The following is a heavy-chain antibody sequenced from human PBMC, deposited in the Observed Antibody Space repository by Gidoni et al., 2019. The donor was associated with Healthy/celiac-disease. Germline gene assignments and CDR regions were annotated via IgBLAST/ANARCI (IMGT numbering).Heavy chain of an antibody. D-gene: IGHD6-13*01. Sequence: VQLVQSGAEVKKPGASVKVSCKASGYTFTSYGISWVRQAPGQGLEWMGWISAYNGNTNYAQKLQGRVTMTTDTSTSTAYMELRSLRSDDTDVYDCARDGAAAGHYYYYYMEVWGKGTTVTVSS. CDR2: ISAYNGNT. CDR3: ARDGAAAGHYYYYYMEV. J-gene: IGHJ6*03. CDR1: GYTFTSYG. V-gene: IGHV1-18*01.